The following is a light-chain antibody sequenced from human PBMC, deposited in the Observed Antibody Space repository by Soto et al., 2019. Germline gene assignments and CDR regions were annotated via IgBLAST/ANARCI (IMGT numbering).Light chain of an antibody. Sequence: QSALTQPASVSGSPGQSITISCTGTSSDVGGYDFVSWYQQRPGKAPKLIIYDVSNRPSGVSNRFSGSKSGNTASLTISGLQAEDEADYYCTSYTHSDIGVFGGGTQLTVL. CDR2: DVS. CDR3: TSYTHSDIGV. J-gene: IGLJ3*02. V-gene: IGLV2-14*01. CDR1: SSDVGGYDF.